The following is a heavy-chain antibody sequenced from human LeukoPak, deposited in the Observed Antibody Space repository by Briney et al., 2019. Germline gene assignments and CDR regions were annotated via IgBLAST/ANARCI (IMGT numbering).Heavy chain of an antibody. J-gene: IGHJ4*02. CDR3: TRDGTRRPSPPDY. Sequence: GGSLRLSCTGSGFTFSSYWMSWVRQAPGKGLEWVANIKQDGSEKYNMDSVRGRFTISRDNAKNSLYLQMNGLRAEDTAVYYCTRDGTRRPSPPDYWGQGTLVTVFS. CDR2: IKQDGSEK. CDR1: GFTFSSYW. V-gene: IGHV3-7*01.